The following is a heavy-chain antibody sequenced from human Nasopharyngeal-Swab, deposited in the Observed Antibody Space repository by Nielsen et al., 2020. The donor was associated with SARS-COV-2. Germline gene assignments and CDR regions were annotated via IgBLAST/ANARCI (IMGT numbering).Heavy chain of an antibody. CDR1: GFTFSSYW. CDR2: IKQDGSEK. CDR3: ARAGSSGWYYYFDY. V-gene: IGHV3-7*01. D-gene: IGHD6-19*01. J-gene: IGHJ4*02. Sequence: GGSLRLSFAASGFTFSSYWMSWVRQAPGKGLEWVANIKQDGSEKYYVDSVKGRFTISRDNAKNSLYLQMNSLRAEDTAVYYCARAGSSGWYYYFDYWGQGTLVTVSS.